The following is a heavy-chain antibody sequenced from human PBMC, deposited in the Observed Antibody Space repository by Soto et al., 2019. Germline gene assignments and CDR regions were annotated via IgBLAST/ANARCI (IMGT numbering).Heavy chain of an antibody. V-gene: IGHV3-15*01. Sequence: GGSLRLSCAASGFTFSNAWMSWVRQAPGKGLEWVGRIKSKTDGGTTDYAAPVKGRFTISRDDSKNTLYLQMNSLKTEDTAVYYCTTDGLIPSAYNNNWFDPWGQGTLVTVSS. D-gene: IGHD3-10*01. CDR1: GFTFSNAW. J-gene: IGHJ5*02. CDR3: TTDGLIPSAYNNNWFDP. CDR2: IKSKTDGGTT.